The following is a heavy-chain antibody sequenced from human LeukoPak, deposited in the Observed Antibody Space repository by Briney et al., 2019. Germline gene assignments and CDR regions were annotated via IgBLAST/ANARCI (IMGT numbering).Heavy chain of an antibody. CDR2: IYYSGST. D-gene: IGHD3-9*01. CDR1: SGSMNNHY. Sequence: PSETLSLTCTVASGSMNNHYWSWIRQPPGKGLEWVGYIYYSGSTNYNPSLKSRVTISVDTSKNQFSLSLNSVTAADTAVYFCARYILTVTGYWYFDLWGRGTLVTVSS. CDR3: ARYILTVTGYWYFDL. J-gene: IGHJ2*01. V-gene: IGHV4-59*08.